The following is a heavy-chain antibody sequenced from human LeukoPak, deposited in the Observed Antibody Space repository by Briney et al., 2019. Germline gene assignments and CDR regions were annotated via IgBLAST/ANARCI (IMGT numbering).Heavy chain of an antibody. J-gene: IGHJ6*04. CDR2: ISYDGSNK. Sequence: GGSLRLSCAASGFTFSCYGMHWDRQAPGKGLEWVAVISYDGSNKYYADSVKGGFTISRGNSKNTLYLQMNSLRAEDTAVYYCAKTPRKDYYYGMDVWGKGTTVTVSS. CDR1: GFTFSCYG. CDR3: AKTPRKDYYYGMDV. V-gene: IGHV3-30*18.